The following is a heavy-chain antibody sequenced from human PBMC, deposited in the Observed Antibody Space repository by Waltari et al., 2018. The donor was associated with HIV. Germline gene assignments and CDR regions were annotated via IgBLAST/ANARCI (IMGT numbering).Heavy chain of an antibody. J-gene: IGHJ4*02. V-gene: IGHV4-59*08. CDR1: GGSISSYS. CDR2: IYYSGST. D-gene: IGHD3-10*01. CDR3: ARLAGDGSGSYYDFDY. Sequence: VQLQESGPGLVKPSEPLSLTCTVSGGSISSYSWSWIRQPPGKGLEWIGDIYYSGSTNYNPSLKSRVTISVDTSKNQFSLKLSSVTAADTAVYYCARLAGDGSGSYYDFDYWGQGTLVTVSS.